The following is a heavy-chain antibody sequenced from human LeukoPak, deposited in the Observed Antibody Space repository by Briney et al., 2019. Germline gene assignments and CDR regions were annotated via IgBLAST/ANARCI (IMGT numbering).Heavy chain of an antibody. J-gene: IGHJ3*02. CDR3: ARDTVIAPFDI. V-gene: IGHV3-21*01. CDR2: ISSSSSYI. CDR1: GFTFSSYA. Sequence: GGSLRLSCAASGFTFSSYAMHWVRQAPGKGLEWVSSISSSSSYIYYADSVKGRFTISRDNAKNSLYLQMNSLRAEDTAVYYCARDTVIAPFDIWGQGTMVTVSS. D-gene: IGHD2-21*01.